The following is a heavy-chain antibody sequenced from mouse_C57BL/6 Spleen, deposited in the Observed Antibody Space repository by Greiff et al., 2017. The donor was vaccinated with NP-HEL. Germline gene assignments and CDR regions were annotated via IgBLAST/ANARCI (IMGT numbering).Heavy chain of an antibody. CDR1: GYTFTDYE. V-gene: IGHV1-15*01. CDR2: IDPETGGT. D-gene: IGHD1-1*01. Sequence: LKESGAELVRPGASVTLSCKASGYTFTDYEMHWVKQTPVHGLEWIGAIDPETGGTAYNQKFKGKAILTADKSSSTAYMELRSLTSEDSAVYYCTRGGYYGYYYAMDYWGQGTSVTVSS. J-gene: IGHJ4*01. CDR3: TRGGYYGYYYAMDY.